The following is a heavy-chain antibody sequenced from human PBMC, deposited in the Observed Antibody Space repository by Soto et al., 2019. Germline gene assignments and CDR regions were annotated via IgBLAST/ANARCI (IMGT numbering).Heavy chain of an antibody. CDR2: IIYTGNT. V-gene: IGHV4-39*01. Sequence: QLQLQESGPGLVKPSETLSLTCTVSGDSISSRSHYWGWIRQPPGKGLEWIGSIIYTGNTYYNPSLKGRVTLYVDTSKNPFYLKVTSVTAADTAVYFCARHDYANSIFEYWGQGTLVPVSS. CDR3: ARHDYANSIFEY. D-gene: IGHD3-16*01. J-gene: IGHJ4*02. CDR1: GDSISSRSHY.